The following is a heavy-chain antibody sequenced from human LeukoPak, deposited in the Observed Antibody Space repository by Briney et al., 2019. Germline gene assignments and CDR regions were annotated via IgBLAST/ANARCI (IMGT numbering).Heavy chain of an antibody. CDR1: GYTFTIYY. Sequence: ASVTVSCKSSGYTFTIYYMHWVRQAPGQGLEWMGIINPSGGSTSYAQKFQGRVTMTRDTSTSTVYMELSSLRSEDTAVYYCARDRGSGLVVVGLDYWGQGTLVTVSS. V-gene: IGHV1-46*01. CDR2: INPSGGST. D-gene: IGHD2-15*01. J-gene: IGHJ4*02. CDR3: ARDRGSGLVVVGLDY.